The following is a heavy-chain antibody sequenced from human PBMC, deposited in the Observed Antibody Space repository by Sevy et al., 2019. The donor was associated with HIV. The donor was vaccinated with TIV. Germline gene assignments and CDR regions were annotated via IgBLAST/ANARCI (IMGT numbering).Heavy chain of an antibody. CDR2: INQDGSKK. V-gene: IGHV3-7*01. Sequence: WGSLRLSCEGSGFTFSNYWLNWVRQAPGRGPECVANINQDGSKKSYMDSVKGRFTISRDNAKNSLYLQMDSLRAEDTAVYYCAGNEKWGQGTLVTVSS. CDR3: AGNEK. J-gene: IGHJ4*02. CDR1: GFTFSNYW.